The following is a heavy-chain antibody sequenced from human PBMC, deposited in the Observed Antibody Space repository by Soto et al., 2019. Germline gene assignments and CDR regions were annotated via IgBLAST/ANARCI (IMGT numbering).Heavy chain of an antibody. D-gene: IGHD6-13*01. CDR3: ARSGFPGIAAY. Sequence: AASVKVSCKASGYTFTSYYMHWVRQAPGQGLEWMGIINPSGGSTSYAQKFQGRVTMTRDTSTSTAYMELSSLRSEDTAVYYCARSGFPGIAAYWGQGTLVTVSS. J-gene: IGHJ4*02. CDR1: GYTFTSYY. V-gene: IGHV1-46*01. CDR2: INPSGGST.